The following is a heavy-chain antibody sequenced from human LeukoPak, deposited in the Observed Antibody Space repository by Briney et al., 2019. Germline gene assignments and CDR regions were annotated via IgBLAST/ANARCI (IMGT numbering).Heavy chain of an antibody. Sequence: ASVKVSCKASGGTFSSYAISWVRQAPGQGLEWMGGIIPIFGTANYAQKFQGRVTITADKSTSTAYMELSSLRSEDTAVYYCARDPWIQPHRWFDPWGQGTLVTVSS. D-gene: IGHD5-18*01. V-gene: IGHV1-69*06. J-gene: IGHJ5*02. CDR3: ARDPWIQPHRWFDP. CDR1: GGTFSSYA. CDR2: IIPIFGTA.